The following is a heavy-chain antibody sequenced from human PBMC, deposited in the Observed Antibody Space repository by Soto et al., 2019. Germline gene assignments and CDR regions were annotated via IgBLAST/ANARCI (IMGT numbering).Heavy chain of an antibody. D-gene: IGHD2-15*01. CDR3: ARDLENGYCSGGSCYPPLFYYYYGMDV. V-gene: IGHV3-30-3*01. CDR2: ISYDGSNK. J-gene: IGHJ6*02. Sequence: GGSLRLSCAASGFTFSSYAMHWVRQAPGKGLEWVAVISYDGSNKYYADSVKGRFTISRDNSKNTLYLQMNSLRAEDTAVYYCARDLENGYCSGGSCYPPLFYYYYGMDVWGQGTTVTVSS. CDR1: GFTFSSYA.